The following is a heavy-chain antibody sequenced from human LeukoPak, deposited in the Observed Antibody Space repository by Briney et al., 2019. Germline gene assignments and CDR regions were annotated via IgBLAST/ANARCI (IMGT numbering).Heavy chain of an antibody. J-gene: IGHJ5*02. Sequence: GRSLRLSCAASGFTFSSYGMHWVRQAPGKGLEWVAVIWYDGSNKYYADSVKGRFTISRDNSKNTLYLQMNSLRAEDTAVYYCAREEPGIAVAGTGDSFDPWGQGTLVTVSS. CDR2: IWYDGSNK. CDR3: AREEPGIAVAGTGDSFDP. D-gene: IGHD6-19*01. V-gene: IGHV3-33*01. CDR1: GFTFSSYG.